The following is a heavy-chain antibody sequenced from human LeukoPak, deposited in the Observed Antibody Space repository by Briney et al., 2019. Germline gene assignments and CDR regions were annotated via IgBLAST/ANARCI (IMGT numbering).Heavy chain of an antibody. CDR2: ISYDGSNK. CDR3: ARDRRTYGSGSYYIPVDY. D-gene: IGHD3-10*01. V-gene: IGHV3-30*04. Sequence: PGGSLRLSCAASGFTFSSYAMHWVRQAPGKGLEWVAVISYDGSNKYYADSVKGRFTISRDNSKNTLYLQMNSLRAEDTVVYYCARDRRTYGSGSYYIPVDYWGQGTLVTVSS. J-gene: IGHJ4*02. CDR1: GFTFSSYA.